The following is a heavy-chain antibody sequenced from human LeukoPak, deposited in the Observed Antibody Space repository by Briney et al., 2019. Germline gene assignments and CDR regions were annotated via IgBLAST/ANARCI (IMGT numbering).Heavy chain of an antibody. J-gene: IGHJ3*02. Sequence: PSDTLSLTCAVSGYSISSNNWWAWIRQPPGKGLEWIGYIYYSGSTYYNPYNPSLTSRVTMSVDTSKNQFSLKLDSVTEIDTAMYYCARNQAVAANRGAFDIWGQRTMGTVSS. D-gene: IGHD6-19*01. CDR2: IYYSGST. V-gene: IGHV4-28*01. CDR1: GYSISSNNW. CDR3: ARNQAVAANRGAFDI.